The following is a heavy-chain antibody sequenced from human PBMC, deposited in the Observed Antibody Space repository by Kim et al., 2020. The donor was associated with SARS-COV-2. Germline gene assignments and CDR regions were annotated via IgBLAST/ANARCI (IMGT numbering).Heavy chain of an antibody. CDR2: IWYDGSNK. V-gene: IGHV3-33*01. CDR1: GFTFTNYG. J-gene: IGHJ4*02. D-gene: IGHD3-10*01. CDR3: ARYGSGYDY. Sequence: GGSLRLSCAVSGFTFTNYGMHWVRQAPGKGLEWVAVIWYDGSNKYYADSVKGRFTISRDNSKNTLYLQMNSLRAEDTAVYYCARYGSGYDYWGQGTLVT.